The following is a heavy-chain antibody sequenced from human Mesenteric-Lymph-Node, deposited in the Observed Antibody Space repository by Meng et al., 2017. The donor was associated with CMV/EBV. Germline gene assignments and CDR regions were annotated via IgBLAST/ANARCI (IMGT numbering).Heavy chain of an antibody. J-gene: IGHJ6*02. D-gene: IGHD2-2*01. CDR1: GFTFSSYA. V-gene: IGHV3-23*01. CDR3: AKGLGSCSSGSCYPLYYGMDV. Sequence: GESLKISCAASGFTFSSYAMSWVRQAPGKGLEWVSGISGSGGRTYYADSVKGRFTISRDNSKNTLYLQMNSLRAEDTALYYCAKGLGSCSSGSCYPLYYGMDVWGQGTTVTVSS. CDR2: ISGSGGRT.